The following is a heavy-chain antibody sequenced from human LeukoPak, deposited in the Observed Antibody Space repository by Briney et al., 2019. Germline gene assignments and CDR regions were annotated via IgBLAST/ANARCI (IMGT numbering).Heavy chain of an antibody. CDR1: GGTFSSYA. Sequence: GASVKVSCKASGGTFSSYAISWVRQAPGQGLEWMGGIIPIFGTANYAQKFQGRVTITTDESTSTAYMELRSLRSDDTAVYYCARDPPYSSGWYETDYWGQGTPVTVSS. J-gene: IGHJ4*02. V-gene: IGHV1-69*05. CDR2: IIPIFGTA. D-gene: IGHD6-19*01. CDR3: ARDPPYSSGWYETDY.